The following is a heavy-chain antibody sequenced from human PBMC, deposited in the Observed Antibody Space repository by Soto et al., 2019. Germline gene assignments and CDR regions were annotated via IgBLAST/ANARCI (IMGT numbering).Heavy chain of an antibody. D-gene: IGHD6-19*01. J-gene: IGHJ4*02. CDR2: IYWNDDN. V-gene: IGHV2-5*01. CDR3: AHGSGWLSDY. CDR1: GFSLSSFAVG. Sequence: QITLKESGPPLLNPTQPLTLTCTFSGFSLSSFAVGVNWIRQPPGKAPEWLALIYWNDDNHYTPSLRNRLTVTKDTSKNQVVLTMTNVDPVDTATYYCAHGSGWLSDYWGQGTLVTVSS.